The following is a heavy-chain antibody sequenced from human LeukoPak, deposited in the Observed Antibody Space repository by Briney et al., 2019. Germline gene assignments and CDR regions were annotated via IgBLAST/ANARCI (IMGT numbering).Heavy chain of an antibody. J-gene: IGHJ4*02. Sequence: SETLSLTCTVSGGSLSSYYWSWIRQPPGKGLEWIGYIYSSGSTNYSPSLKSRVTISVDTSKNQFSLKLSSVTAADTAVYYCARHTGSGYLLSYWGQGTLVTVSS. CDR3: ARHTGSGYLLSY. D-gene: IGHD3-3*01. V-gene: IGHV4-59*08. CDR1: GGSLSSYY. CDR2: IYSSGST.